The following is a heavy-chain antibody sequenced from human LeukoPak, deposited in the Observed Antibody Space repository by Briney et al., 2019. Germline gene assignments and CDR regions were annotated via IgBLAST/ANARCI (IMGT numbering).Heavy chain of an antibody. J-gene: IGHJ4*02. Sequence: ASVKVSCKASGYTFSIYDINWVRQATGQGLEWMGWMNPNSGNRGYAQKFQGRVSMTSNTSRSTAYMELSSLRSEDTAVYYCTRGLRREQQLLRAFDDWGQGTLVTVSS. D-gene: IGHD6-13*01. V-gene: IGHV1-8*01. CDR1: GYTFSIYD. CDR2: MNPNSGNR. CDR3: TRGLRREQQLLRAFDD.